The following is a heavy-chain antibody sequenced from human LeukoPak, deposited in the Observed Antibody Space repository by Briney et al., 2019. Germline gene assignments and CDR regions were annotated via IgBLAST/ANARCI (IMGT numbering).Heavy chain of an antibody. Sequence: GGSLRLSCVVSGFSFSDHYMAWIRQAPGKGLEYISYLSNSGSDIFHADSVKGRFSISRDNAKNSVYLQMNSLRVEDTAVYYCARGHWGLDYWGQGTPVTVSP. D-gene: IGHD7-27*01. CDR2: LSNSGSDI. J-gene: IGHJ4*02. V-gene: IGHV3-11*01. CDR3: ARGHWGLDY. CDR1: GFSFSDHY.